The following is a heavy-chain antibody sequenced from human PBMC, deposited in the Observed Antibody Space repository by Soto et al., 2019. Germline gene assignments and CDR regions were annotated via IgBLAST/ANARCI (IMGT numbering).Heavy chain of an antibody. CDR3: ANQGSGGNSPWFDP. CDR2: ISGSGGST. J-gene: IGHJ5*02. CDR1: GCAFIGYA. V-gene: IGHV3-23*01. D-gene: IGHD2-21*02. Sequence: HPWGSVRLTGAAAGCAFIGYALSWVRQAPGKGLEWVSAISGSGGSTYYADSVKGRFTISSDNSKNTLYLQMNSLRAEDTAVYYCANQGSGGNSPWFDPWGQGTLVTVSS.